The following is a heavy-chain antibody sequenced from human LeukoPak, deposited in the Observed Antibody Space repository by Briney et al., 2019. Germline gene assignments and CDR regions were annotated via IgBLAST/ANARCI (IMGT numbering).Heavy chain of an antibody. D-gene: IGHD2/OR15-2a*01. CDR2: IYYSGTT. J-gene: IGHJ4*02. Sequence: SETLSLTCTVSGDSVSSGDYYWSWIRQPPGKGLEWIGYIYYSGTTFYNPSLKSRGTISIDTSKKQFSLKLNSVTAADTAVNYCARVIAPAQFDYWGQGILVTVSS. V-gene: IGHV4-30-4*01. CDR3: ARVIAPAQFDY. CDR1: GDSVSSGDYY.